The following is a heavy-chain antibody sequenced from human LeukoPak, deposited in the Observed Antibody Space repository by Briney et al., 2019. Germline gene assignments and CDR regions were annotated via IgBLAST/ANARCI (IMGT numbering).Heavy chain of an antibody. J-gene: IGHJ4*02. CDR2: IKQDGSEK. V-gene: IGHV3-7*01. CDR3: ARSQGRWLLMGGGYYFDY. CDR1: GFTFSSYW. D-gene: IGHD3-22*01. Sequence: GGSLRLSCAASGFTFSSYWMSWVRQAPGKGLEWVANIKQDGSEKYYVDSVKGRFTIPRDNAKNSLYLQMNSLRDEDTAVYYCARSQGRWLLMGGGYYFDYWGQGTLVTVSS.